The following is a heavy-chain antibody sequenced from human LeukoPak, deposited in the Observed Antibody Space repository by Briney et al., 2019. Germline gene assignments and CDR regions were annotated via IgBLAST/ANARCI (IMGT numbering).Heavy chain of an antibody. CDR3: ARDRLLSGSHWFDP. CDR1: GYSFTGYY. D-gene: IGHD1-1*01. CDR2: INPKNGAT. J-gene: IGHJ5*02. V-gene: IGHV1-2*02. Sequence: GASVKVSCKASGYSFTGYYIHWMRQAPGQGLEWMGWINPKNGATVYAQAFQGRVTLTRDTSTSTAYMQVNSRRSGDTAVYYCARDRLLSGSHWFDPWGQGTPVTVSS.